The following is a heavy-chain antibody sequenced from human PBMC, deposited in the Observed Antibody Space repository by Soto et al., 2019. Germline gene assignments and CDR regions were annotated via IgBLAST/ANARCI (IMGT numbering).Heavy chain of an antibody. J-gene: IGHJ3*02. V-gene: IGHV1-69*02. D-gene: IGHD1-26*01. CDR3: ARGLGASYAFDI. Sequence: SVKVSCKASGGTFSSYTISWVRQAPGQGLEWMGRIIPILGIANYAQKFQGRVTITADKSTSTAYMELSSLRSEDTAVYYCARGLGASYAFDIWGQGTMVTVSS. CDR2: IIPILGIA. CDR1: GGTFSSYT.